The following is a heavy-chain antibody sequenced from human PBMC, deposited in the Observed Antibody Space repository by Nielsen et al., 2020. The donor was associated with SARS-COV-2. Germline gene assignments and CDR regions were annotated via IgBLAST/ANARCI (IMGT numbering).Heavy chain of an antibody. CDR1: GFTFSSYG. V-gene: IGHV3-33*01. CDR2: IWYDGSNK. Sequence: LKISCAASGFTFSSYGMHWVRQAPGKGLEWVAVIWYDGSNKYYADSVKGRFTISRDNSKNTLYLQMNSLRAEDTAVYYCARDRIVGASVGMDVWGQGTTVTVSS. J-gene: IGHJ6*02. CDR3: ARDRIVGASVGMDV. D-gene: IGHD1-26*01.